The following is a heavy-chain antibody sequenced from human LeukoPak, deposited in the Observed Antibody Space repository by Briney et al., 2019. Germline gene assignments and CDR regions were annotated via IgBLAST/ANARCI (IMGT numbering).Heavy chain of an antibody. CDR1: GGSISNYY. Sequence: SETLSLTCTVSGGSISNYYWSWIRQPPGKGLEWIGYIYYSGNTNYNPSLRSRVTISEDTSKNQFSLKLRSVTAADTAVYYCARVGAAGDYYFDYWGQGTLITVSS. J-gene: IGHJ4*02. V-gene: IGHV4-59*01. CDR2: IYYSGNT. D-gene: IGHD6-13*01. CDR3: ARVGAAGDYYFDY.